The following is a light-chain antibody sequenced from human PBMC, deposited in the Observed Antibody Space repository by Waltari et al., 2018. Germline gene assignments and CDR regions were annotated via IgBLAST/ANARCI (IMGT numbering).Light chain of an antibody. J-gene: IGKJ1*01. Sequence: DIQMTQSPSSLSASVGDRVTITCRASQSINTYLNWYHRKPGEAPELLIYGASRLQRGVPSRFSGTGSGTDFALTINSLQPEDFATYYYQQTYTAQWTFGPGTKVEL. CDR3: QQTYTAQWT. V-gene: IGKV1-39*01. CDR2: GAS. CDR1: QSINTY.